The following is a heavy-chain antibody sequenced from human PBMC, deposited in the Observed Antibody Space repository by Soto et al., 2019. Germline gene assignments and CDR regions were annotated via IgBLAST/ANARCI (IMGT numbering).Heavy chain of an antibody. CDR3: AREIVTAGGNNYFDP. Sequence: SEPLSLTCCVSGGTVASSHWWSWFRQSPGRGLEWIGNVYHTGDTNFNPSLQSRVTFSVDKSNNQFSLRLTSVTAADTAVYFCAREIVTAGGNNYFDPWGPGTLVTVSS. CDR2: VYHTGDT. D-gene: IGHD2-21*02. J-gene: IGHJ5*02. CDR1: GGTVASSHW. V-gene: IGHV4-4*02.